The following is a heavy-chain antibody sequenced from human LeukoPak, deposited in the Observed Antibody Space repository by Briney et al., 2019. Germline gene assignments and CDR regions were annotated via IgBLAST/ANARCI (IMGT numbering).Heavy chain of an antibody. D-gene: IGHD6-19*01. J-gene: IGHJ4*02. CDR1: GFTFSSYS. Sequence: GGSLRLSCAASGFTFSSYSMNWVRQAPGMGLEWVSSISTSSSYIYYADSVKGRFTSSRDNAKNSLYLQMSSLRAEDTAVYYCAKIPSAVPGRGFDYWGQGTLVTVSS. CDR3: AKIPSAVPGRGFDY. V-gene: IGHV3-21*01. CDR2: ISTSSSYI.